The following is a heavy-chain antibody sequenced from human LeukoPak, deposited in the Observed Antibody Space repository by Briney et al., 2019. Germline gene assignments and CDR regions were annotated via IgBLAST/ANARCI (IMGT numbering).Heavy chain of an antibody. D-gene: IGHD3-22*01. J-gene: IGHJ4*02. V-gene: IGHV3-30*02. CDR2: IQYDGINK. CDR1: GFDFSNYG. Sequence: GGSLRLSCAASGFDFSNYGMHWVRQAPGKGLEWVTFIQYDGINKYYGDSVRGRFTISRDNSKNTLYLQMHSLSAEDTAVYYCARCPYDSSGYYSVPSHFDYWGQGTLVTVSS. CDR3: ARCPYDSSGYYSVPSHFDY.